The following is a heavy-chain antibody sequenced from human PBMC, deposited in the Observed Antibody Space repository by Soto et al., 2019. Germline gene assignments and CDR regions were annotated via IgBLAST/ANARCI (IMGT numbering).Heavy chain of an antibody. D-gene: IGHD3-3*01. Sequence: SETLSLTCTVSGGSISSSSYYWGWIRQPPGKGLEWIGSIYYSGSTYYNPSLKSRVTISVDTSKNQFSLKLSSVTAADTAVYYCAILAIRFLRWFDPWGQGTLVTVSS. CDR1: GGSISSSSYY. V-gene: IGHV4-39*01. CDR2: IYYSGST. CDR3: AILAIRFLRWFDP. J-gene: IGHJ5*02.